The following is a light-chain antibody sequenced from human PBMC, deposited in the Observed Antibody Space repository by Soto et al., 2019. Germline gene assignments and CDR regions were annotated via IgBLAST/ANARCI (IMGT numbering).Light chain of an antibody. CDR3: QSYDTSRYV. J-gene: IGLJ1*01. CDR1: SSNIGAGYD. V-gene: IGLV1-40*01. CDR2: GNS. Sequence: SVLTQPPSVSGAPGQRVTISCTGSSSNIGAGYDVHWYQQLPGTAPKLLIYGNSNRPSGVPDRFSGSKSGTSASLAITGLQAEDEADYYCQSYDTSRYVFGTGTKVTV.